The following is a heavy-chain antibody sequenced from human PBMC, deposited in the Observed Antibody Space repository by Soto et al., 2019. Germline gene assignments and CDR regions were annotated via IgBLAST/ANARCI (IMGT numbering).Heavy chain of an antibody. CDR2: INHSGST. Sequence: TSETLSLTCAVYGGSFSGYYWSWIRQPPGKGLEWIGEINHSGSTNYNPSLKSRVTISVDTSKNQFSLKLSSVTAADTAVYYCARFGPPTAMVRPYYYYGMAVWGQGTTVTVSS. CDR1: GGSFSGYY. V-gene: IGHV4-34*01. CDR3: ARFGPPTAMVRPYYYYGMAV. D-gene: IGHD5-18*01. J-gene: IGHJ6*02.